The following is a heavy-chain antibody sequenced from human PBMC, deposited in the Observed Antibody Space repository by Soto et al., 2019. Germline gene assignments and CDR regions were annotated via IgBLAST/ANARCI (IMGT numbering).Heavy chain of an antibody. Sequence: SGPTLVNPTQTLTLTCTFSGFSLSTSVMGVGWIRQPPGKALEWLALIYWDDDKRYSPSLKSRLTIAMDASKSQVALTMTNMDPADTGTYYCVQSDRSCSSNTCPDWFDPWGQGTLVTVSS. D-gene: IGHD2-2*01. V-gene: IGHV2-5*02. CDR3: VQSDRSCSSNTCPDWFDP. CDR1: GFSLSTSVMG. J-gene: IGHJ5*02. CDR2: IYWDDDK.